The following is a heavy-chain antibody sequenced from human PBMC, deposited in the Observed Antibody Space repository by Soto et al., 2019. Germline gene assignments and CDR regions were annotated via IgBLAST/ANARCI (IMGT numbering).Heavy chain of an antibody. Sequence: SVKVSCKASGGTFSSYAISWVRQAPGQGLEWMGGIIPIFGTANYAQKFQGRVTITADESTSTAYMELSSLRSADTAVYFCARGGNRYSSTSSGVGGFDYWGQGTLVTVSS. CDR2: IIPIFGTA. V-gene: IGHV1-69*13. CDR3: ARGGNRYSSTSSGVGGFDY. D-gene: IGHD6-6*01. CDR1: GGTFSSYA. J-gene: IGHJ4*02.